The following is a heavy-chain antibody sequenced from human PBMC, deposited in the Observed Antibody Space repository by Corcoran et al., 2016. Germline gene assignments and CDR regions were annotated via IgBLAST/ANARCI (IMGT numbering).Heavy chain of an antibody. CDR3: AGAYYDFWSGYYRGCWFDP. V-gene: IGHV4-38-2*02. D-gene: IGHD3-3*01. J-gene: IGHJ5*02. CDR1: GYSISSGYY. Sequence: QVQLQESGPGLVKPSETLSLTCTVSGYSISSGYYWGWIRQPPGKGLEWIGSIYHSGSTYYNPSLKSRVTISVDTSKNQFSLKLSSVTAADTAVYYCAGAYYDFWSGYYRGCWFDPWGQGTLVTVSS. CDR2: IYHSGST.